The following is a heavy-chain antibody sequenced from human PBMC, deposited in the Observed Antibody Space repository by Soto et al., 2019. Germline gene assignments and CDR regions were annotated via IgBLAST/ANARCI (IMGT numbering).Heavy chain of an antibody. J-gene: IGHJ5*02. Sequence: EVQLVESGGGLVQPGGSLKLSCAASGFTFSGSAMHWVRQASGKGLEWVGRIRSKANSYATAYAASVKGRFTISRDDSKNTAYLQMNSLKTEDTAVYYCTRTPLAYCGGDCYSINWFDPWGQGTLVTVSS. D-gene: IGHD2-21*02. CDR1: GFTFSGSA. V-gene: IGHV3-73*02. CDR2: IRSKANSYAT. CDR3: TRTPLAYCGGDCYSINWFDP.